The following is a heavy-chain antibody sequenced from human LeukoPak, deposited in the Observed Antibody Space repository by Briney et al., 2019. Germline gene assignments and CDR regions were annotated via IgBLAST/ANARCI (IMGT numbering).Heavy chain of an antibody. CDR1: GYTFTSYD. V-gene: IGHV1-8*03. D-gene: IGHD6-13*01. CDR3: ARGKRYSSSWSLYYYYYYYMDV. CDR2: MNPNSGNT. Sequence: ASVKVSCKASGYTFTSYDINWVRQATGQGLEWMGWMNPNSGNTGYAQKFQGRVTITRNTSISTAYMELSSLRSDDTAVYYCARGKRYSSSWSLYYYYYYYMDVWGKGTTVTISS. J-gene: IGHJ6*03.